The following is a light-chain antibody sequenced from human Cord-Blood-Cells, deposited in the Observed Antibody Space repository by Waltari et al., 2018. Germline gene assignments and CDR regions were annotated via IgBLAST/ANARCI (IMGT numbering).Light chain of an antibody. CDR1: QSISSY. CDR2: AAS. V-gene: IGKV1-39*01. Sequence: DIQMTQSPSSLSASVGDRVTITCRANQSISSYLNWYQQKQGKAPKLLIYAASSLQSGVPSRFSGSGSGTDFTFTISSLQPENFASYYWQQSYSTITFGQGTRLEIK. CDR3: QQSYSTIT. J-gene: IGKJ5*01.